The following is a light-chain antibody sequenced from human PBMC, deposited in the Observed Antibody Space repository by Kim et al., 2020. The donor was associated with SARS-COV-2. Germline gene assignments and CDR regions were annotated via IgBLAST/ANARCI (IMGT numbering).Light chain of an antibody. Sequence: DIQLTQSPSFLSASVGDRVTITCRASHGISDYLAWYQQKSGKAPKLLIYGASTLQIGVPSRFSDSGSGTEFTLTISSLQAEDFATYYCQQLNGYPQTFGQGTKLEI. CDR3: QQLNGYPQT. CDR2: GAS. V-gene: IGKV1-9*01. J-gene: IGKJ2*01. CDR1: HGISDY.